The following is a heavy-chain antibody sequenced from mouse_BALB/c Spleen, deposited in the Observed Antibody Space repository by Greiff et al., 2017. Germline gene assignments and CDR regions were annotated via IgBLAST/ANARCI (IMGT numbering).Heavy chain of an antibody. V-gene: IGHV3-6*02. CDR2: ISYDGSN. D-gene: IGHD1-1*01. J-gene: IGHJ3*01. CDR3: ARGDYCGRAWFAY. Sequence: EVQLQESGPGLVKPSQSLSLTCSVTGYSITSGYYWNWIRQFPGNKLEWMGYISYDGSNNYNPSLKNRISITRDTSKNQFFLKLNSVTTEDTATYYCARGDYCGRAWFAYWGQGTLVTVSA. CDR1: GYSITSGYY.